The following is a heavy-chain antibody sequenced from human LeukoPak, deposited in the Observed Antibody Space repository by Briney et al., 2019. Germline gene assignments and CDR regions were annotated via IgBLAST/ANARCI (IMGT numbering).Heavy chain of an antibody. V-gene: IGHV3-33*08. J-gene: IGHJ3*02. Sequence: QAGGSLRLSCAASGFTFSSYGMHWVRQAPGKGLEWVAVIWYDGSNKYYADSVKGRFTISRDNSKNTLYLQMNSLRAEDTAVYYCASGEYYYDSSGPTDAFDIWGQGTMVTVSS. CDR3: ASGEYYYDSSGPTDAFDI. CDR2: IWYDGSNK. CDR1: GFTFSSYG. D-gene: IGHD3-22*01.